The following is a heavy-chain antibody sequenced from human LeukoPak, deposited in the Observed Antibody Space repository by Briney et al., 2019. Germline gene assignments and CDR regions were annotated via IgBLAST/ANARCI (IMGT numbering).Heavy chain of an antibody. D-gene: IGHD3-9*01. CDR1: GFTFSSYA. J-gene: IGHJ4*02. V-gene: IGHV3-23*01. CDR2: ISGSGGST. Sequence: GGSLRLFCAASGFTFSSYAMSWVRQAPGKGLEWVSAISGSGGSTYYADSVKGRFTISRDNSKKTLYLQMNSLSAEDTAVYYCAKSRYFDWLQTYYFDYWGQGTLVTVSS. CDR3: AKSRYFDWLQTYYFDY.